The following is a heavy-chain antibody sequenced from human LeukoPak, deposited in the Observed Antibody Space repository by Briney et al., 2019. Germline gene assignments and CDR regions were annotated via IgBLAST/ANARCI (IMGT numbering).Heavy chain of an antibody. CDR2: ISGSGSST. V-gene: IGHV3-23*01. CDR3: AKDRFYGSGTTNWYYGMDV. J-gene: IGHJ6*02. CDR1: GFTFSPYA. D-gene: IGHD3-10*01. Sequence: GGSLRLSCAASGFTFSPYAMTWVRQAPGKGLEWVSGISGSGSSTFYADSVKGRFTISRDNSKNTVDLQMKSLRAEDTAEYYCAKDRFYGSGTTNWYYGMDVWGQGTTVPVSS.